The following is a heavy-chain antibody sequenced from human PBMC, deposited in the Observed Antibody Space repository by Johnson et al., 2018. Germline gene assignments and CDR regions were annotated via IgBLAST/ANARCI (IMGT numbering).Heavy chain of an antibody. CDR3: AREGDGARWYFDL. CDR2: ISYDGSNK. CDR1: GFTFSSYA. J-gene: IGHJ2*01. D-gene: IGHD3-16*01. V-gene: IGHV3-30-3*01. Sequence: VQLLESGGGVVQPGRSLRLSCAASGFTFSSYAMHWVRQAPGKGLEWVAVISYDGSNKYYAESVKGRFTLSRDNSKNTRYLQMNSRRADDTAVYYCAREGDGARWYFDLWGRGTVVTGAS.